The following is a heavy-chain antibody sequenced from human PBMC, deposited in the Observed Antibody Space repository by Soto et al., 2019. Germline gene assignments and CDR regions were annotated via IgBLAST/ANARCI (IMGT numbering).Heavy chain of an antibody. J-gene: IGHJ3*01. D-gene: IGHD3-3*02. V-gene: IGHV3-64D*06. Sequence: GGSLRLSCSVSGFTFSKYAMHWVRQAPGKGLEYVSGITSDGDSTWHADSVKDRFTISRDNSKNTVFLQMTSLRADDTAAYYCVRPEYCSTISCYSGALGVWGQGTMVTVSS. CDR1: GFTFSKYA. CDR2: ITSDGDST. CDR3: VRPEYCSTISCYSGALGV.